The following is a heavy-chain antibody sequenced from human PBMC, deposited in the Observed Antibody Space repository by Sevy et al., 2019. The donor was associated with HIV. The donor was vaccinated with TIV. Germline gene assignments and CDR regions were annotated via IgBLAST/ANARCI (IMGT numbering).Heavy chain of an antibody. J-gene: IGHJ4*02. CDR1: GYTFTGYY. V-gene: IGHV1-2*02. CDR2: IKPNSDGK. D-gene: IGHD3-3*01. Sequence: ASVKVSCKASGYTFTGYYIHWVRQAPGQGLEWMGWIKPNSDGKNYVQKFQGMVTMTSDTSINTAYMDLRRLRSDETAVYYCARGDNFWTASYYFDYWGQGTLVTVSS. CDR3: ARGDNFWTASYYFDY.